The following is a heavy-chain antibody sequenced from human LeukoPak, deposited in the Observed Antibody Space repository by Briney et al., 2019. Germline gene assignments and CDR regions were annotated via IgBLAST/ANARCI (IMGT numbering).Heavy chain of an antibody. V-gene: IGHV1-69*05. CDR1: GRTFSSYA. D-gene: IGHD4-17*01. CDR3: ARDLGGDYVDWFDP. CDR2: IIPIFGTA. J-gene: IGHJ5*02. Sequence: SVKVSCKASGRTFSSYAISWVRQAPGQALEWMGRIIPIFGTANYAQKFQGRVTITTDESTSTAYMGLSSLRSEDTAVYYCARDLGGDYVDWFDPWGQGTLVTVSS.